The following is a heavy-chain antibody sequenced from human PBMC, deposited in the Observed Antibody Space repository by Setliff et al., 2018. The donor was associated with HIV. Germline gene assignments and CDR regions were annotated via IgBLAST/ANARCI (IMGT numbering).Heavy chain of an antibody. Sequence: GASVKVSCKASGYTFTSYYMHWVRQAPGQGLEWMGWIRVATNTTNDAQGLRGRVTMTTETSSNTAYRVLRSLRADDTAVYYCARMTDHWSGYYSFDYWGQGTLVTVSS. CDR1: GYTFTSYY. V-gene: IGHV1-18*04. J-gene: IGHJ4*02. CDR3: ARMTDHWSGYYSFDY. CDR2: IRVATNTT. D-gene: IGHD3-3*01.